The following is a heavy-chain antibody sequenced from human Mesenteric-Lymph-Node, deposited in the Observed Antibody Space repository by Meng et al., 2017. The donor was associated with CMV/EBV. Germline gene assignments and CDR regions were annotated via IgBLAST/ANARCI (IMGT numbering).Heavy chain of an antibody. CDR1: GGSISSYS. J-gene: IGHJ4*02. D-gene: IGHD3-22*01. CDR3: AREEGVSSGYYI. Sequence: SETLSLTCSVSGGSISSYSWNWIRQPPGKGLEYIGYIHNSESTNYNPSLKSRVTISVDTSKNQFSLKLSSVTAADTAVYYCAREEGVSSGYYIWGQGTLVTVSS. V-gene: IGHV4-59*01. CDR2: IHNSEST.